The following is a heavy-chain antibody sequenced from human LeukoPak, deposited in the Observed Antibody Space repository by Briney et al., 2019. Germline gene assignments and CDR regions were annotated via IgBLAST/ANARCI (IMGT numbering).Heavy chain of an antibody. CDR1: GFTFSSYG. V-gene: IGHV3-30*02. CDR2: IRYDGSNK. D-gene: IGHD1-26*01. Sequence: GGSLRLSCAASGFTFSSYGMHWVRQAPGKGLEWVAFIRYDGSNKYYADSVKGRFTISRDNAKNTLYLQMNSLRAEDTAVYYCARDLRVGATSRADVDYWGQGTLVTVSS. J-gene: IGHJ4*02. CDR3: ARDLRVGATSRADVDY.